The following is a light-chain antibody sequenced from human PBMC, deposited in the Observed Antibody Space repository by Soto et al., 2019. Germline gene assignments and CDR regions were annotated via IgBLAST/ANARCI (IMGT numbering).Light chain of an antibody. CDR1: QSVSSSY. J-gene: IGKJ1*01. CDR2: GAS. V-gene: IGKV3-20*01. Sequence: EIVLTQSPGTLSLSPGERATLSCRASQSVSSSYLAWCQRKPGQAPRLLIYGASSRATGIPDRFSGGGSGTDFTLTISRLEPEDFAVYYCQQYHNSPPTFGQGTKVDI. CDR3: QQYHNSPPT.